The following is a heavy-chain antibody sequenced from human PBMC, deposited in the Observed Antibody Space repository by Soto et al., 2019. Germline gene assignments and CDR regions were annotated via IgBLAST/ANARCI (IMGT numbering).Heavy chain of an antibody. CDR1: GFPFSSYA. V-gene: IGHV3-23*01. Sequence: PGGSLRLSCAASGFPFSSYAMNWVRQAPGKGLEWVSAISGSGGSTYYADSVKGRVTISRDNSENTLYLQINSLRAGDTAVYYCAKGDVHARYYYDSSGYYFDYWGQGT. J-gene: IGHJ4*02. D-gene: IGHD3-22*01. CDR2: ISGSGGST. CDR3: AKGDVHARYYYDSSGYYFDY.